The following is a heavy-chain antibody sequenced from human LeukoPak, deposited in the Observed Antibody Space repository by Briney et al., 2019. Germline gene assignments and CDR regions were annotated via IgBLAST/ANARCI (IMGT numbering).Heavy chain of an antibody. CDR2: ISSSSTTI. CDR3: TRVLYSSAWYGDHY. D-gene: IGHD6-19*01. CDR1: GFTFSSYS. Sequence: GGSLRLSCAASGFTFSSYSMNWVRQAPGKGLGWLSYISSSSTTIYYADSVQGRFTISRDNAKNSLYLQMNSLRAEDTAVYYCTRVLYSSAWYGDHYWGQGALVTVSS. J-gene: IGHJ4*02. V-gene: IGHV3-48*01.